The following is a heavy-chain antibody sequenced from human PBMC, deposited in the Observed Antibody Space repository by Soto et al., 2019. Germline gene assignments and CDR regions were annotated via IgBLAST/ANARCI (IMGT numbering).Heavy chain of an antibody. J-gene: IGHJ4*02. D-gene: IGHD2-8*01. CDR3: ARGGVY. CDR1: GFNFSNYD. V-gene: IGHV3-48*03. CDR2: ITATGFTT. Sequence: VESGGALVHPGGSLRLSCVTSGFNFSNYDMNWVRQAPGRGMEWIAFITATGFTTFYADSVRPRFTISRDNAQDSVFLQMDSLTVEDTGIYYCARGGVYWGRGTPVTVSS.